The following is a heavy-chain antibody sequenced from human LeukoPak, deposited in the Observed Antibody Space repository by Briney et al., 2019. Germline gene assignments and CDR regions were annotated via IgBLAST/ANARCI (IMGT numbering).Heavy chain of an antibody. CDR2: IKQDGSQT. Sequence: GGSLRLSCAASGFTFRSYWMSWVRQAPGKGLEWVANIKQDGSQTYYVDSVKGRFTISRDNAKDSLYLQMISLRVEDTAVYYCARGRDDFWSNSVAYWGQGTLVTVSS. V-gene: IGHV3-7*01. D-gene: IGHD3-3*01. CDR1: GFTFRSYW. CDR3: ARGRDDFWSNSVAY. J-gene: IGHJ4*02.